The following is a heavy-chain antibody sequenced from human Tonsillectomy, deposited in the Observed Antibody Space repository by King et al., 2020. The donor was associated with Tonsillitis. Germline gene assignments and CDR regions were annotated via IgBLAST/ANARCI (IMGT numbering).Heavy chain of an antibody. J-gene: IGHJ4*02. CDR2: IHFIGST. D-gene: IGHD3-16*01. Sequence: QLQESGPGLVKPSETLSLTCTVSGDSISTYYWSWIRQPPGKGLEWIGYIHFIGSTNYNPSLESRVTISVDTSKKQISLKRRAVTAADTAVYYCARGSRQGWGSGLTFDSWGQGTLVTVSS. V-gene: IGHV4-59*01. CDR3: ARGSRQGWGSGLTFDS. CDR1: GDSISTYY.